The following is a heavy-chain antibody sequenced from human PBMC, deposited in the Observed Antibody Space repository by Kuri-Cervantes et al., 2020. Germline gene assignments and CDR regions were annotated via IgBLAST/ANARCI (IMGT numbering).Heavy chain of an antibody. CDR3: ARGPVVYEFDP. J-gene: IGHJ5*02. V-gene: IGHV4-30-4*07. Sequence: SQTLSLTCAVSGGSISSGGYSWSWIRQPPGKGLEWIGYIYYSGSTYYNPSLKSRVTISVDTSKNQFSLKLSSVTAADTAVYYCARGPVVYEFDPWGQGTLVTVSS. D-gene: IGHD2-8*01. CDR2: IYYSGST. CDR1: GGSISSGGYS.